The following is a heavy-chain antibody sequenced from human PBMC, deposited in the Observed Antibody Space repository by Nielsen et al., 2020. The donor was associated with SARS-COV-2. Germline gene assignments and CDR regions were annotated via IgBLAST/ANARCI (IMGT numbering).Heavy chain of an antibody. CDR1: ENTFTDRY. Sequence: SVKVSCKASENTFTDRYVHWVRQAPGQGLEWMAWVTPFNGNTKYAQQLQDRVTVTKDRSLRTVYMELGSLKIEDTGTYYCATARDFYAALDVWGQGTAVTVSS. J-gene: IGHJ6*02. D-gene: IGHD2/OR15-2a*01. CDR3: ATARDFYAALDV. V-gene: IGHV1-45*01. CDR2: VTPFNGNT.